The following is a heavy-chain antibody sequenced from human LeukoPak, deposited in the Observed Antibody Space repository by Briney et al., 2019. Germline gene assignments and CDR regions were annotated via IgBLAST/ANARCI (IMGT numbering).Heavy chain of an antibody. V-gene: IGHV3-66*01. J-gene: IGHJ4*02. CDR1: GFTVSSNY. CDR2: IYSGGST. D-gene: IGHD6-19*01. CDR3: AKSPSYSSGWYGSAWYFDY. Sequence: GGSLRLTCAASGFTVSSNYMSWVRQAPGKGLEWVSVIYSGGSTYYADSVKGRFTISRDNSKNTLYLQMNSLRAEDTAVYYCAKSPSYSSGWYGSAWYFDYWAREPWSPSPQ.